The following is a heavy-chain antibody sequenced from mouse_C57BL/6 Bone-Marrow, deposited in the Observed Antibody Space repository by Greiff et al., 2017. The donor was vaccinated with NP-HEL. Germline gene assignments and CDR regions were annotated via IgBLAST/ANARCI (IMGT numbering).Heavy chain of an antibody. CDR1: GFTFTDYY. Sequence: EVQVVESGGGLVQPGGSLSLSCAASGFTFTDYYMSWVRQPPGKALEWLGFIRNKANGYTTEYSASVKGRFTISRDNSQSILYLQMNALRAENSATYNCERYYYGSSYGLDYWGQGTTLTVSS. V-gene: IGHV7-3*01. CDR3: ERYYYGSSYGLDY. D-gene: IGHD1-1*01. CDR2: IRNKANGYTT. J-gene: IGHJ2*01.